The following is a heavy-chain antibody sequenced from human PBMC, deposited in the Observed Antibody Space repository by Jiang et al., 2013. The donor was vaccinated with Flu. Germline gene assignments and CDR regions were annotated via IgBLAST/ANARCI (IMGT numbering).Heavy chain of an antibody. Sequence: GAEVKKPGASVKVSCKASGYTFTGYYMHWVRQAPGQGLEWMGWINPNSGGTNYAQKFQGRVTMTRDTSISTAYMELSRLRSDDTAVYYCARAMRGFGELFRKGYFDYWGLGTLVTVSS. CDR2: INPNSGGT. D-gene: IGHD3-10*01. CDR3: ARAMRGFGELFRKGYFDY. CDR1: GYTFTGYY. J-gene: IGHJ4*02. V-gene: IGHV1-2*02.